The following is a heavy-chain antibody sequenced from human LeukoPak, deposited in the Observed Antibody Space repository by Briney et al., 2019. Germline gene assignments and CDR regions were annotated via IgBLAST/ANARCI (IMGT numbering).Heavy chain of an antibody. CDR2: ISSGSSVT. CDR1: GFIFRTYS. V-gene: IGHV3-48*01. D-gene: IGHD4-17*01. Sequence: GGSLRLSCAASGFIFRTYSMNWVGQPPAKGLGWCSHISSGSSVTFYADSVKGRFAISRDNDKNSLYLQMNSLRAEDTAVYYCARSRDYGDPNWFDPWGQGTLVTVSS. J-gene: IGHJ5*02. CDR3: ARSRDYGDPNWFDP.